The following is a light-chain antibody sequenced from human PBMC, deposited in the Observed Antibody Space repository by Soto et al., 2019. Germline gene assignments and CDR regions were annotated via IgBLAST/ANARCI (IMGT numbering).Light chain of an antibody. J-gene: IGKJ1*01. V-gene: IGKV3-15*01. CDR1: QSVSTN. Sequence: EIVMTQSPGTLSLSPGERATLSCRASQSVSTNLAWYQQIPGQAPRLLIYGASTRATGIPARFSGSGSGTEFTLAISSLQSEDFAVYYCPHYNDWPQTFGLGTEV. CDR2: GAS. CDR3: PHYNDWPQT.